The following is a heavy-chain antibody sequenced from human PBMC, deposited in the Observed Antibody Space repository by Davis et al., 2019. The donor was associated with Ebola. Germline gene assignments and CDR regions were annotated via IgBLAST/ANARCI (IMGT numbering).Heavy chain of an antibody. V-gene: IGHV1-2*06. CDR1: GYTFTGYY. Sequence: AASVKVSCKASGYTFTGYYMHWVRQAPGQGLEWMGRINPNSGDTKYGQKFQGRVTMTSDTSIRTAYMELTRLTSDATAVYYCAGLSGVERDSWTQNWIVPWGQGTLVTVSS. CDR2: INPNSGDT. CDR3: AGLSGVERDSWTQNWIVP. D-gene: IGHD1-1*01. J-gene: IGHJ5*02.